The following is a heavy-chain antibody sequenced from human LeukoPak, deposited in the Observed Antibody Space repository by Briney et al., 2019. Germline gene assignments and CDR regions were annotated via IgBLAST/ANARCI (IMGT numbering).Heavy chain of an antibody. CDR3: ASKGIAVTDSHWYFDL. CDR2: ISSSSSYI. CDR1: GFTFSSYS. J-gene: IGHJ2*01. Sequence: PGGSLRLSCAASGFTFSSYSMNWVRQAPGKGLEWVSSISSSSSYIYYADSVKGRFTISRDNAKNSLYLQMNSLRAEDTAVYYCASKGIAVTDSHWYFDLWGRGTLVTVSS. V-gene: IGHV3-21*01. D-gene: IGHD6-19*01.